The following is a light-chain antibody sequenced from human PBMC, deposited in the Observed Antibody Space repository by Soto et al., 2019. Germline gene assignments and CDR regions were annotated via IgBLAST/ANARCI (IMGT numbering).Light chain of an antibody. CDR3: QSYDSSLSGSV. CDR2: GKN. CDR1: SSNIGAGYD. V-gene: IGLV1-40*01. J-gene: IGLJ2*01. Sequence: QSVLTQPPSVSGAPGQRVTISCTGSSSNIGAGYDVHWYQQLPGAAPKLLIYGKNNRPSGVPDRFSGSKSGTSASLAITGLQAGDEADYYCQSYDSSLSGSVFGGGTKLTVL.